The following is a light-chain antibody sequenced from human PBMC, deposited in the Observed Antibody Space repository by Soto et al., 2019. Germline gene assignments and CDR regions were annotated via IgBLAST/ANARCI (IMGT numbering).Light chain of an antibody. J-gene: IGLJ3*02. CDR2: EDK. Sequence: NFMLTQPQSVSESPGKTVTISCTRSSGSIASKYVQWYQRRPGSAPTTVIYEDKQRPSGVPDRFSGSIDTSSNAASLIISGLKTEDEADYYCQSYDNNNWVFGGGTKVTVL. CDR1: SGSIASKY. CDR3: QSYDNNNWV. V-gene: IGLV6-57*04.